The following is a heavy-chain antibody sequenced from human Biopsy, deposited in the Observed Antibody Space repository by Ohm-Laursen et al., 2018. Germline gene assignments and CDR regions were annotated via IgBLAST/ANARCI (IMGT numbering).Heavy chain of an antibody. D-gene: IGHD2/OR15-2a*01. Sequence: SDTLPLTCAVYGGSLSGYYWNWIRQSPGKGLEWIGEINHRGFTSNNPSLKSRVTISVDTSKNQFSLKLGSVTAADAAVYYCAKNLAVSSYALDIWGQGTMVTVSS. CDR1: GGSLSGYY. CDR2: INHRGFT. J-gene: IGHJ3*02. CDR3: AKNLAVSSYALDI. V-gene: IGHV4-34*01.